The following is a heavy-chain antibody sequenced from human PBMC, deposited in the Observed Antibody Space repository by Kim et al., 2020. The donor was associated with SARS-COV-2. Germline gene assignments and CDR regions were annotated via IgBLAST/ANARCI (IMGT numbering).Heavy chain of an antibody. D-gene: IGHD6-13*01. CDR3: ARTPYSSSWYTGYYYGMDV. CDR2: IYYSGST. V-gene: IGHV4-59*13. CDR1: GGSISSYY. J-gene: IGHJ6*01. Sequence: SETLSLTCTVSGGSISSYYWSWIRQPPGKGLEWIGYIYYSGSTNYNPSLKSRVTISVDTSKNQFSLKLSSVTAADTAVYYCARTPYSSSWYTGYYYGMDV.